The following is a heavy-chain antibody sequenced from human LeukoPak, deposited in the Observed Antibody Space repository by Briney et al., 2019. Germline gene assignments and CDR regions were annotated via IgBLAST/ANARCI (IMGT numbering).Heavy chain of an antibody. CDR1: GYTFTSYG. V-gene: IGHV1-18*01. D-gene: IGHD3-3*01. CDR2: ISAYNGNT. Sequence: GASVTVSCKSSGYTFTSYGISWVRQAPGQGLEWMGWISAYNGNTNYAQKLQGRVTMTTDTSASTAYMELRSLRSDDTAVYYCARDAAHYDFWSDYWGQGTLVTVSS. J-gene: IGHJ4*02. CDR3: ARDAAHYDFWSDY.